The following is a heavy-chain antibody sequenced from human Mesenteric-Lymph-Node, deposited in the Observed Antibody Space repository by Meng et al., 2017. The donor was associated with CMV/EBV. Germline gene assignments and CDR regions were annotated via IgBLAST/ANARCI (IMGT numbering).Heavy chain of an antibody. CDR3: ARGSSYDILTGYFDY. V-gene: IGHV4-34*01. CDR1: GGSFSGYY. CDR2: INHSGST. D-gene: IGHD3-9*01. J-gene: IGHJ4*02. Sequence: QVQLHQWGAGLLKPSETLSVTCAVYGGSFSGYYWNWIRQSPEKGLEWIGEINHSGSTTYNPSFTSRIIISVDTSTNQISPNMSSVTAADTAVYYCARGSSYDILTGYFDYWGQGALVTVSS.